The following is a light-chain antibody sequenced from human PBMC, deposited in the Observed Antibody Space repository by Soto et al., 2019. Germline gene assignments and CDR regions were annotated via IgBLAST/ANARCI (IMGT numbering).Light chain of an antibody. CDR1: QSISSW. J-gene: IGKJ5*01. CDR3: QQCNRYPIT. Sequence: DIQMTQSPSTLSAFVGDRVTITCRASQSISSWLAWYQQKPGKAPKLLIDDASSLESGVPSRFSGSGSGTEFTLTITSLQPDDSATYYCQQCNRYPITFGQGTRLEIK. V-gene: IGKV1-5*01. CDR2: DAS.